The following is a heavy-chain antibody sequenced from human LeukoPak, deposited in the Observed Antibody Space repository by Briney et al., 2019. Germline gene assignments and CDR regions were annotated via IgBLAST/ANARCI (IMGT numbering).Heavy chain of an antibody. CDR2: IFPDGRT. CDR1: GLTVTDNH. CDR3: ARTNTVYGDFDY. V-gene: IGHV3-53*01. D-gene: IGHD2/OR15-2a*01. Sequence: PGGSLRLSCAASGLTVTDNHFSWVRQAPGKGLEWVSVIFPDGRTYHADSVKGRFTISRDRPKNTLLLQMNSLRADDTALYHCARTNTVYGDFDYWGQGILVTVSS. J-gene: IGHJ4*02.